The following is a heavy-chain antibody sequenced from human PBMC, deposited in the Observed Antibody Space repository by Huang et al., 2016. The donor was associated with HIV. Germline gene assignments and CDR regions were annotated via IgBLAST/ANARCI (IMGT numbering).Heavy chain of an antibody. J-gene: IGHJ4*02. CDR3: ARGRPYNCFDY. V-gene: IGHV4-61*01. CDR1: GGSLSSGPSY. Sequence: QVQLQESGPGLVKPSETLSLTCTVSGGSLSSGPSYWSWSRQPPGKGLEWIGHVYYYGNANYTPSLKSRVTISLDMSKNQFSLKLSSVTAADTAVYFCARGRPYNCFDYWGQGALVTVSS. CDR2: VYYYGNA. D-gene: IGHD1-1*01.